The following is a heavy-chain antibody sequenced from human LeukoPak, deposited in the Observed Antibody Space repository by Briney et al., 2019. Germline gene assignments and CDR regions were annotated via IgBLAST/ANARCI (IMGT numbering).Heavy chain of an antibody. J-gene: IGHJ5*02. Sequence: SETLSLTCAVYGGSFSGYYWSWIRQPPGKGLEWIGEINHSGSTNYNPSLKSRVTISVDTSKNQFSLKLSSVTAADTAVYYCARRPDSSGYWYDPWGQGTLVTVSS. D-gene: IGHD3-22*01. V-gene: IGHV4-34*01. CDR3: ARRPDSSGYWYDP. CDR1: GGSFSGYY. CDR2: INHSGST.